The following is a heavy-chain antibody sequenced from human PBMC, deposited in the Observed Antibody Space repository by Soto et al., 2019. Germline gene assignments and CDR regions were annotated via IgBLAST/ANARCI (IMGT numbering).Heavy chain of an antibody. CDR2: ITGNAYAT. Sequence: GXSLRLSCAASGFSFVAYGMSWFRQAPGKGLEWVSSITGNAYATYYVDSVKGRFTISRDNSKNTLFLQMNSLRADDTAVYYCAKNSDSDWYFSYWGQGTLVTVSS. CDR1: GFSFVAYG. V-gene: IGHV3-23*01. CDR3: AKNSDSDWYFSY. D-gene: IGHD6-19*01. J-gene: IGHJ4*02.